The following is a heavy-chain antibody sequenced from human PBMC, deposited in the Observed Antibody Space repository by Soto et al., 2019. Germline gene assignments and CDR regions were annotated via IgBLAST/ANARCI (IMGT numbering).Heavy chain of an antibody. V-gene: IGHV2-5*02. J-gene: IGHJ4*02. CDR3: AHSSSRWPLGY. CDR2: VYWDDDK. Sequence: QITLKESGPTLVKPTQTLTLTCTFSGFSLSTSGVGVVWLRQPPGKALEWLALVYWDDDKRYSPSLKSRLTITQDTSKNQVVLTINNMDHVYTSTYYCAHSSSRWPLGYWGQGARVTVSS. CDR1: GFSLSTSGVG. D-gene: IGHD4-17*01.